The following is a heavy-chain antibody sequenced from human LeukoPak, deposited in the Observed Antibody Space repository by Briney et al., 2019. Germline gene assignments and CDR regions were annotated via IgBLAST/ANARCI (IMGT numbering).Heavy chain of an antibody. V-gene: IGHV4-59*01. D-gene: IGHD5-12*01. J-gene: IGHJ6*02. Sequence: PSETLSLTCTVSGCSISSYYWSWIRQPPGKGLEWIGYIYYSGSTNYYPSLKSRVTISVDTSKNQFSLKLSSVTAADTAVYYCARGRLNVATTYYYYYGMDVWGQGTTVTVSS. CDR2: IYYSGST. CDR1: GCSISSYY. CDR3: ARGRLNVATTYYYYYGMDV.